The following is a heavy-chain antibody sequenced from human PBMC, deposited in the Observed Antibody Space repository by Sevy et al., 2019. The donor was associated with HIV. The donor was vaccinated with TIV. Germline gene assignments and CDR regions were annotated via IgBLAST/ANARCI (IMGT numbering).Heavy chain of an antibody. V-gene: IGHV3-21*01. Sequence: GGSLRLSCAASGFTFSSYNMNWVRQAPGKGLEWVSSISSSSSYIYYADSVKGRFTISRDNAKNSLYLQMNSLRAEDTAVYYCARDAGVDTARYYFDYWGQGTLVTVSS. CDR1: GFTFSSYN. J-gene: IGHJ4*02. D-gene: IGHD5-18*01. CDR2: ISSSSSYI. CDR3: ARDAGVDTARYYFDY.